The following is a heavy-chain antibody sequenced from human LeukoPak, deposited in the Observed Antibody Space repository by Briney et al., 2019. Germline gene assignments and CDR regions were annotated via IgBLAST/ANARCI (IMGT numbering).Heavy chain of an antibody. J-gene: IGHJ4*02. CDR3: ARRGDGDWEYYFDY. D-gene: IGHD4-17*01. V-gene: IGHV4-39*01. CDR1: GGSISSSSYY. CDR2: IYYSGST. Sequence: PSETLSLTCTVSGGSISSSSYYWGWIRQPPGKGLEWIGSIYYSGSTYYNPSLKSRVTISVDTSKNQFSLKLSSVTAADTAVYYCARRGDGDWEYYFDYWGQGTLVTVSS.